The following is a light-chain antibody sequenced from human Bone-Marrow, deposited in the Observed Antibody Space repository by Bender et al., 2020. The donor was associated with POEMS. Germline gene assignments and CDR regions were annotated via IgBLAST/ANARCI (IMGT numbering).Light chain of an antibody. V-gene: IGLV2-11*01. J-gene: IGLJ3*02. CDR2: DVS. CDR1: SSDIGLHVY. Sequence: QSALTQPVSVSGSPGQSVTISCTGSSSDIGLHVYVSWSQQHPGKAPKLMIYDVSQRPSGVPDRFSGSKSGNTASLTISGLQAEDEADYYCCSYAGSYTWVFGGGTKLTVL. CDR3: CSYAGSYTWV.